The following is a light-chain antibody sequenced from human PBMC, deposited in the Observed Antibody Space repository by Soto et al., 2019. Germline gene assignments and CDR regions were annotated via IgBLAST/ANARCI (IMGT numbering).Light chain of an antibody. Sequence: EIVTTPSSTSLYVSLGEVAPPCSRASQSVRNNLAWYQQKPGQPPRLLVYGASTRATDMPARFSGSGFGTDFTLTISTLHSEDFAIYYCQQYNRWPLTFGGGTKVDIK. V-gene: IGKV3-15*01. CDR2: GAS. CDR1: QSVRNN. CDR3: QQYNRWPLT. J-gene: IGKJ4*01.